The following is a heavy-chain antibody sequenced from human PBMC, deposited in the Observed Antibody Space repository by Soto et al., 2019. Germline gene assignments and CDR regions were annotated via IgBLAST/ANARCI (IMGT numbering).Heavy chain of an antibody. CDR3: AREMWAADGSINCFDP. D-gene: IGHD6-13*01. J-gene: IGHJ5*01. CDR2: TYYRSKWDN. CDR1: GDSVSSNSAA. V-gene: IGHV6-1*01. Sequence: SQTLSLTCAISGDSVSSNSAAWNWIRQSPSRGLEWLGRTYYRSKWDNDYAVSVKSRITINPDTSKNQFFLQLNSVTPEDTAVYYCAREMWAADGSINCFDPCGQRTLVTVSS.